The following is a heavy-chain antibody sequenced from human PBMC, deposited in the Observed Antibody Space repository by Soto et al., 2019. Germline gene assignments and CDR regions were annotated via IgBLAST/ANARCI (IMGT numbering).Heavy chain of an antibody. CDR1: GGSFSGYY. Sequence: SETLSVTCAVYGGSFSGYYWSWIRQPPGKGLEWIGEINHSGSTNYNPSLKSRVTISVDTSKNQLSLKLSSVTAADTAVYYCARGRYYDFWSGSPRWFDPWGQGTLVTVSS. CDR3: ARGRYYDFWSGSPRWFDP. V-gene: IGHV4-34*01. J-gene: IGHJ5*02. CDR2: INHSGST. D-gene: IGHD3-3*01.